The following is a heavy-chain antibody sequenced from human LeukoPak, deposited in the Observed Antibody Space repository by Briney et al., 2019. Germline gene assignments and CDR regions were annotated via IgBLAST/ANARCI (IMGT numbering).Heavy chain of an antibody. Sequence: PGGSLRLSCAASGFTFDDYAMPWVRQAPGKGLEWVSGISWNSGSIGYADSVKGRFTISRDNAKNSLYLQMNSLRAEDTALYYCAKDIEWLRGFDYWGQGTLVTVSS. CDR2: ISWNSGSI. D-gene: IGHD5-12*01. CDR1: GFTFDDYA. J-gene: IGHJ4*02. V-gene: IGHV3-9*01. CDR3: AKDIEWLRGFDY.